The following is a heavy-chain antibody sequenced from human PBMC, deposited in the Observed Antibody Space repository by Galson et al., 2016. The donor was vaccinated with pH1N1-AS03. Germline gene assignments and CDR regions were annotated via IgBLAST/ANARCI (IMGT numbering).Heavy chain of an antibody. D-gene: IGHD6-19*01. CDR1: GFTFSNFW. J-gene: IGHJ4*02. CDR3: ARGAGWLSEF. CDR2: IRKDGGER. V-gene: IGHV3-7*01. Sequence: SLRLSCAASGFTFSNFWMNWLRQVQGKGPEWVAVIRKDGGERYYVDSVKDRFTISRDNVNNLLLLQMNSLRVEDTAVYYCARGAGWLSEFWGQGTLVTVSS.